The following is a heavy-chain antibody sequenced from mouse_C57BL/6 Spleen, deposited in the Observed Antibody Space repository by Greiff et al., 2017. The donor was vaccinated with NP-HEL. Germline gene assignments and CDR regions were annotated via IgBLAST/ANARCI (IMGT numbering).Heavy chain of an antibody. J-gene: IGHJ2*01. CDR1: GYTFTDYY. CDR2: INPNNGGT. Sequence: VQLQQSGPELVKPGASVKISCKASGYTFTDYYMNWVKQSHGKSLEWIGDINPNNGGTSYNQKFKGKATLTVDKSSSTAYMELRSLTSEDSAVYYCARRPLTGTYFDYWGQGTTLTVSS. V-gene: IGHV1-26*01. CDR3: ARRPLTGTYFDY. D-gene: IGHD4-1*01.